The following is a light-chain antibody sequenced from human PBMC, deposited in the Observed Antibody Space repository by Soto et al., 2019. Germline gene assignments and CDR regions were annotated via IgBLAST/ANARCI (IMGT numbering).Light chain of an antibody. Sequence: DIQMTQSPSTLSASVGDRVTITCRASQSVSTWLAWYQQKPGKAPKLLIYKASNLESGVPSRFTGSGSGTEFTLTISSLQPDDFAVYYCQQRSNWPLFGGGTKVDIK. CDR2: KAS. J-gene: IGKJ4*01. CDR3: QQRSNWPL. CDR1: QSVSTW. V-gene: IGKV1-5*03.